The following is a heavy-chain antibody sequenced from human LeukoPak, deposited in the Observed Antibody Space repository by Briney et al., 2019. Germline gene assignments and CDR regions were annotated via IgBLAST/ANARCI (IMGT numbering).Heavy chain of an antibody. Sequence: ASVKVSCKASGYTFTSYGISWVRQAPGQGLEWMGGIIPIFGTANYAQKFQGRVTITADESTSTAYMELSSLRSEDTAVYYCARDHGLGDFCSSTSCYYEYGMDVWGQGTTVTVSS. CDR2: IIPIFGTA. D-gene: IGHD2-2*01. V-gene: IGHV1-69*13. CDR3: ARDHGLGDFCSSTSCYYEYGMDV. J-gene: IGHJ6*02. CDR1: GYTFTSYG.